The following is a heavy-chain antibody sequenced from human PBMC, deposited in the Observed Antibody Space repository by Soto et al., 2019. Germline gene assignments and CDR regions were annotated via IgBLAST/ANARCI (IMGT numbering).Heavy chain of an antibody. J-gene: IGHJ4*02. V-gene: IGHV3-30-3*01. CDR2: ISYDGSNK. CDR1: GITLICFA. Sequence: PGGSLRLNCGASGITLICFAMHWVRQAPGKGLEWVAVISYDGSNKYYADSVKGRFTISRDNSKNTLYLQMNSLRAEDTAVYYCARNVIATGIDYWGQGTLVTVSS. CDR3: ARNVIATGIDY. D-gene: IGHD3-16*02.